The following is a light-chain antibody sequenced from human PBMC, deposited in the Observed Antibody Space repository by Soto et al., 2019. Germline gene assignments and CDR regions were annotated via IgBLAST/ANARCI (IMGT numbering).Light chain of an antibody. Sequence: EIVLTQSPATLCLSRGERATLSCGASQSVSSSYLAWYQQKPGLAPRLLIYDASSRATGIPDRFSGSGSGTDFTLTISRLEPEDFAVYYCQQYGSSPPTFGQGTKVEIK. CDR3: QQYGSSPPT. CDR2: DAS. CDR1: QSVSSSY. J-gene: IGKJ1*01. V-gene: IGKV3D-20*01.